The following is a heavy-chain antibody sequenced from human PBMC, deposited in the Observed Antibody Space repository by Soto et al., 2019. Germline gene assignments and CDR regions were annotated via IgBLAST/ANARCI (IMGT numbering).Heavy chain of an antibody. CDR3: ARDFGGAAAGTGGNYYYYGMDV. Sequence: ASVKVSCKSSGYTFTSYDMHWVRQAPGQGLEWMGIINPSGDSTSYAQKFQGRVTMTRDTSTSTVYMELSSLRSEDTAVYYCARDFGGAAAGTGGNYYYYGMDVWGQGTTVTVSS. CDR2: INPSGDST. D-gene: IGHD6-13*01. V-gene: IGHV1-46*01. CDR1: GYTFTSYD. J-gene: IGHJ6*02.